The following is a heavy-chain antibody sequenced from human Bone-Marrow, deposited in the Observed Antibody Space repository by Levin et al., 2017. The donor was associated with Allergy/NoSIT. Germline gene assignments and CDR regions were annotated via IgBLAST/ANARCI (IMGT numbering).Heavy chain of an antibody. V-gene: IGHV3-7*01. D-gene: IGHD3-22*01. CDR3: ARDGNYYDSSGFDY. CDR1: GFTFSSYW. Sequence: HPGGSLRLSCAASGFTFSSYWMSWVRQAPGKGLEWVANIKQDGSEKYYVDSVKGRFTISRDNAKNSLYLQMNSLRAEDTAVYYCARDGNYYDSSGFDYWGQGTLVTVSS. CDR2: IKQDGSEK. J-gene: IGHJ4*02.